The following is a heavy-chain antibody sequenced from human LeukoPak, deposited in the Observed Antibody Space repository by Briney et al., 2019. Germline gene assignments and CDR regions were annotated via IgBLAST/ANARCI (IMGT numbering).Heavy chain of an antibody. V-gene: IGHV3-21*01. D-gene: IGHD2-2*01. CDR1: GFTFSSHS. Sequence: GGSLRLSCAASGFTFSSHSMNWVRQAPGKGLEWVSSISSSSSYIYYAESVKGRFTISRDNAKNSLYLQMNSLRAEDTAVYYCARDWGRIVVVPAWALNWFDPWGQGTLVTVSS. J-gene: IGHJ5*02. CDR3: ARDWGRIVVVPAWALNWFDP. CDR2: ISSSSSYI.